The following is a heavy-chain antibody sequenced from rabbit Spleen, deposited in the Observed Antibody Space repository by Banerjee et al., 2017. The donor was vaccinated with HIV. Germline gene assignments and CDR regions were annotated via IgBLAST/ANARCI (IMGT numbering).Heavy chain of an antibody. CDR1: GVSFSSSSY. V-gene: IGHV1S40*01. CDR3: ARDTSSSFSSYGMDL. J-gene: IGHJ6*01. CDR2: MVTGISGFT. D-gene: IGHD1-1*01. Sequence: QSLEESGGDLVKPGASLTLTCTAFGVSFSSSSYMGWVRQAPGKGLEWIACMVTGISGFTYFATWAKGRFTCSKTSSTTVTLQMTRLTAADTATYFCARDTSSSFSSYGMDLWGPGTLVTVS.